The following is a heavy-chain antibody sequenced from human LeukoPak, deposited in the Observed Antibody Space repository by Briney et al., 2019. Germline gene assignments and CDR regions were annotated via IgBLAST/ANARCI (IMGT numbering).Heavy chain of an antibody. D-gene: IGHD6-13*01. Sequence: SQTLSLTCAVSGGSISSGGYSWSWIRQPPGKGLEWIGYIYHSGSTYYNPSLKSRVTISVDRSKNQFSLKLSSVTAADTAVYYCARDPGGGTKAGGAFDIWGQGTMVTVSS. CDR3: ARDPGGGTKAGGAFDI. J-gene: IGHJ3*02. V-gene: IGHV4-30-2*01. CDR1: GGSISSGGYS. CDR2: IYHSGST.